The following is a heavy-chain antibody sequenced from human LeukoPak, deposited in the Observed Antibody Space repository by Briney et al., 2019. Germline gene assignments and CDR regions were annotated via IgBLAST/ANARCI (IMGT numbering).Heavy chain of an antibody. CDR3: AKTGPSSGPPSFDY. J-gene: IGHJ4*02. D-gene: IGHD6-19*01. CDR1: GFIFSKYG. V-gene: IGHV3-30*02. Sequence: GGSLRLSCGASGFIFSKYGMHWVRQAPGKGLEWVAFINDKGVDKNYADSVKGRFTISRDNSKNTLYLEMNSLRAEDTAVYYCAKTGPSSGPPSFDYWGQGTLVTVSS. CDR2: INDKGVDK.